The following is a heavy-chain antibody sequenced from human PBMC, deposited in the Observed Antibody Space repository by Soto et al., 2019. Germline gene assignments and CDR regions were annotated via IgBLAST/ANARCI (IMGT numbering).Heavy chain of an antibody. D-gene: IGHD5-18*01. CDR3: APDTAMVTPFVAAAGTVDY. V-gene: IGHV3-23*01. Sequence: GGSLRLSCAASGFTCSSYAMSWVRQAPGKGLEWVSAISGSGGSTYYAESVKGRFTISRDNSNNTLYLQMNSLRAEDTAVYYCAPDTAMVTPFVAAAGTVDYWGQGTLVTVSS. CDR1: GFTCSSYA. CDR2: ISGSGGST. J-gene: IGHJ4*02.